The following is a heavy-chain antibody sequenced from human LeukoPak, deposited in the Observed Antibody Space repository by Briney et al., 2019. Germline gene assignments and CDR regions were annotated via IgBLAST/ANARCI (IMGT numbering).Heavy chain of an antibody. D-gene: IGHD1-26*01. V-gene: IGHV3-33*08. CDR2: IWNDGSNK. CDR1: GFTFSSYG. J-gene: IGHJ4*02. Sequence: GGSLRLSCAASGFTFSSYGMHWVRQSPGKGLEWVAVIWNDGSNKYYADSVKGRFTISRDNSKNTLFLQMTSLRAEDTAVYYCARASGSFDYWGQGTLVTVSS. CDR3: ARASGSFDY.